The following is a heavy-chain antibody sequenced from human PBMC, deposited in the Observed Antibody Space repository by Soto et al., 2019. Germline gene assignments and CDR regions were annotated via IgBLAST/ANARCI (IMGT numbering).Heavy chain of an antibody. Sequence: LSLTCTVSGGSIISSSYYWGWIRQPPGKGLEWIGSIYYSGSTYYNPSLKSRVTISVDTSKNQFSLKLSSVPAADTAVYYCASEAGYDSSGYYPNYGMDVWGQGTTVTVSS. CDR1: GGSIISSSYY. J-gene: IGHJ6*02. V-gene: IGHV4-39*01. D-gene: IGHD3-22*01. CDR3: ASEAGYDSSGYYPNYGMDV. CDR2: IYYSGST.